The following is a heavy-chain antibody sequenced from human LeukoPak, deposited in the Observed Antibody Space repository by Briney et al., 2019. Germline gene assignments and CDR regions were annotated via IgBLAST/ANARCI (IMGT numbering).Heavy chain of an antibody. CDR1: GFTFSTYW. CDR2: IKQDGGER. V-gene: IGHV3-7*01. CDR3: ARDQWWPDS. J-gene: IGHJ4*02. Sequence: GGSLRLSCAASGFTFSTYWMTWVRQAPGKGLEWVANIKQDGGERHYVDSVKGRFTISRDNAKKILYLQMNSLRAEDTAVYYCARDQWWPDSWGQGTLVTVSS. D-gene: IGHD2-8*01.